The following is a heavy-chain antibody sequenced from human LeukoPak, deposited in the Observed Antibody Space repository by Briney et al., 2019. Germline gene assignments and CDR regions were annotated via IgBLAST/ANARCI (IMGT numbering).Heavy chain of an antibody. Sequence: GGSLRLSCAASGFTFSSYAMSWVRQAPGKGLEWVAFIRYDGSNKYYADSVKGRFTISRDNSKNTLYLQMNSLRAEDTAVYYCAKDSCSSTSCYAFYYGMDVWGQGTTVTVSS. CDR1: GFTFSSYA. CDR3: AKDSCSSTSCYAFYYGMDV. J-gene: IGHJ6*02. D-gene: IGHD2-2*01. V-gene: IGHV3-30*02. CDR2: IRYDGSNK.